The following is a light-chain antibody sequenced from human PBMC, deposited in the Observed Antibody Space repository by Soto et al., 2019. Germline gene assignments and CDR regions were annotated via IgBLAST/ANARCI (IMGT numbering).Light chain of an antibody. J-gene: IGLJ1*01. CDR3: CSYAGSYTFV. V-gene: IGLV2-14*01. Sequence: QSALTQPASVSGSPGQSITISCTGTSSDVGAYNYVSWYQQHPGKAPKLMIYEVSNRPSGVSNRFSGSKSGNTASLIISGLQAEDEADYYCCSYAGSYTFVFGTGTKLTVL. CDR1: SSDVGAYNY. CDR2: EVS.